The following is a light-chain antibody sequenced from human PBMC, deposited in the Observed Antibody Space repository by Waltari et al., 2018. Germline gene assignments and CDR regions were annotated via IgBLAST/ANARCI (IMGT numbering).Light chain of an antibody. Sequence: DIVLTQSPGTLSLSPGERAPLSCRASQNVVGTYLAWYQQKPDQAPRLLISGTDTRATGIPDRFTGSESGTDFTLTISRLEPEDFAVYYCQQYGNLPITFGQGTRLEIK. CDR1: QNVVGTY. J-gene: IGKJ5*01. CDR3: QQYGNLPIT. V-gene: IGKV3-20*01. CDR2: GTD.